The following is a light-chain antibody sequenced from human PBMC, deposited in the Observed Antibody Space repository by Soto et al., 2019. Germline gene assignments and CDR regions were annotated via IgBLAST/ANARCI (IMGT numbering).Light chain of an antibody. CDR2: SNN. CDR3: AAWDDSLNKV. Sequence: QSVLTQPPSASGTPGQRVTISCSGSSSNIGSNTVNLYQQLPGTAPKLLIYSNNQRPSGVPDRFSGSKSGTSASLAISGLQSEDEADYYCAAWDDSLNKVFGGGTKVTVL. J-gene: IGLJ2*01. CDR1: SSNIGSNT. V-gene: IGLV1-44*01.